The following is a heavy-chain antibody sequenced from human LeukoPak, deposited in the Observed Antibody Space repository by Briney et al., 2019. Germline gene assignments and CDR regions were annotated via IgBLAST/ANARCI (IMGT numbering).Heavy chain of an antibody. CDR1: GYTFTIYD. CDR2: MNPNSGNT. CDR3: ARGRRQANWFDP. Sequence: ASVKVSCKASGYTFTIYDIIWVRQATGQGLEWMGWMNPNSGNTGYAQKLQGRVTMTTDTSTSTAYMELRSLRSDDTAVYYCARGRRQANWFDPWGQGTLVTVSS. V-gene: IGHV1-8*01. J-gene: IGHJ5*02. D-gene: IGHD6-6*01.